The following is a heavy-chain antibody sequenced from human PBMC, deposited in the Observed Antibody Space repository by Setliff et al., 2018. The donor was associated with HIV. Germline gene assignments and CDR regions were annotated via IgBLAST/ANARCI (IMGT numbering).Heavy chain of an antibody. V-gene: IGHV4-4*09. D-gene: IGHD6-25*01. J-gene: IGHJ4*02. CDR1: GGSISSYY. Sequence: SETLSLTCTVSGGSISSYYWSWIRQPPGKGLEWIGNIYSSGSTNYNPSLKSRVTISVDTSKNQFSLKLTSVTATDTAVYYCASQRKILEPGAYWGQGTLVTVSS. CDR2: IYSSGST. CDR3: ASQRKILEPGAY.